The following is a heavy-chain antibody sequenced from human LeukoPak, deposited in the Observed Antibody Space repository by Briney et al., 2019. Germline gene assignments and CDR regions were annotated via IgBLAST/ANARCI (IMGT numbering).Heavy chain of an antibody. CDR3: AKDIQLST. J-gene: IGHJ3*01. V-gene: IGHV3-23*01. CDR1: GFTFSVAA. CDR2: IGASGEST. Sequence: GGSLRLSCAASGFTFSVAAMTWVRQAPGKGLEWVSLIGASGESTYYADSVKGRFTISRDNSKNTLSLQMTSLRVEDTAMYFCAKDIQLSTWGLGTMVTVSS. D-gene: IGHD5-24*01.